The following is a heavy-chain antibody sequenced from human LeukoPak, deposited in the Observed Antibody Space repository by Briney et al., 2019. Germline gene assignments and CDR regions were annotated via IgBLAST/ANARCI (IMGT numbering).Heavy chain of an antibody. D-gene: IGHD5-12*01. Sequence: GGSLRLSCAASGFTFSSYEMNWVRQAPGKGLEWVSYISSSGSTIYYADSVKGRFTSSRDNAKNSLYLQMNSLRAEDTAVYYCARGSRSGYDPNFGYWGQGTLVTVSS. CDR2: ISSSGSTI. J-gene: IGHJ4*02. CDR1: GFTFSSYE. V-gene: IGHV3-48*03. CDR3: ARGSRSGYDPNFGY.